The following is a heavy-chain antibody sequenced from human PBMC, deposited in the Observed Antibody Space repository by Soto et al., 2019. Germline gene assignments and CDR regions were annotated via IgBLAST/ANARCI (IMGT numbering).Heavy chain of an antibody. V-gene: IGHV3-74*01. CDR2: INTDASHA. CDR1: GFTFSTYW. D-gene: IGHD2-2*01. Sequence: GAPRLSCAASGFTFSTYWMHWVRQVPGKGLEWVSRINTDASHAYYAHSVKGRFTISRDKSKNTPHLERNSLRAEDTAMYYCVRYCQCNTTSCYDNWFDHWGQGTLVTVSS. CDR3: VRYCQCNTTSCYDNWFDH. J-gene: IGHJ5*02.